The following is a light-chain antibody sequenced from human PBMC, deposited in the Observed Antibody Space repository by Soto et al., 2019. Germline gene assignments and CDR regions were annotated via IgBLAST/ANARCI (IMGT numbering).Light chain of an antibody. V-gene: IGKV1-5*03. J-gene: IGKJ4*01. CDR2: EAS. CDR1: ENIHNW. CDR3: QHYENSPPT. Sequence: DIQMTQSPFTLSASVGARVTITCRASENIHNWLAWYQQKPGKAPNLLLYEASTLQNGVPSRFSGSGSGTEFTLTISSLQPDDLATYYCQHYENSPPTFGGGTKVEIK.